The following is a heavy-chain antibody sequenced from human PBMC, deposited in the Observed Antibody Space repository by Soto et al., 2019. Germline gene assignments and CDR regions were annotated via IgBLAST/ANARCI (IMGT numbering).Heavy chain of an antibody. V-gene: IGHV4-31*03. J-gene: IGHJ4*02. Sequence: PSETLSLTCTVSGGYINSGGYYWSWIRQHPGKGLEWIGKVFYTGSTTYNPSIKSRLTISVDTSKNQFSLKLKSVTAADTAVNYCARSYYNSYVYGYWGQGTRGTVSP. CDR3: ARSYYNSYVYGY. CDR1: GGYINSGGYY. CDR2: VFYTGST. D-gene: IGHD4-4*01.